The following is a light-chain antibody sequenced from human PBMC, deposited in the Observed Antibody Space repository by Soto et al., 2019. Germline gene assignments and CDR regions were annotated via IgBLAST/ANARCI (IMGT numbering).Light chain of an antibody. Sequence: EIVLTQSPGTLSLSQGERATLSCRASQTISSSFLACYQQKPGQAPRLLIYGASRRDTGIPDMFSGSGSGTDFTLTINSLEHEDVVKYYCHQYASSPRKFDQGTNVSIK. CDR1: QTISSSF. CDR3: HQYASSPRK. CDR2: GAS. J-gene: IGKJ1*01. V-gene: IGKV3-20*01.